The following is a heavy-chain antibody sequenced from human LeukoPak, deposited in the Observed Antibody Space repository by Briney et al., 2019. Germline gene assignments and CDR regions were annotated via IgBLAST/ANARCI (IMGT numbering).Heavy chain of an antibody. D-gene: IGHD3-22*01. CDR2: TYYSGST. CDR1: GGSISSYY. CDR3: ARDLRDSSGYYYEGYFDY. J-gene: IGHJ4*02. V-gene: IGHV4-59*01. Sequence: ETLSLTCTVSGGSISSYYWSWIRQPPGKGLEWIGYTYYSGSTNYNPSLKSRVTISVDTSKNQFSLKLSSVTAADTAVYYCARDLRDSSGYYYEGYFDYWGQGTLVTVSS.